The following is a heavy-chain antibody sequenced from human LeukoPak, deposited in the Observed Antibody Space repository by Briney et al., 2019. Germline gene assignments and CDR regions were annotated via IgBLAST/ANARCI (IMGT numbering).Heavy chain of an antibody. J-gene: IGHJ4*02. CDR2: IYGNGGTT. CDR1: GFTFRSHA. D-gene: IGHD2-21*01. Sequence: GGSLRLSCVGSGFTFRSHAMSWVRQAPEKGLEFVSGIYGNGGTTYYADSVKGRFSVSRDNSKNTLYLQMDSLRGEDTAVYYCAKDFRIGYSAHFDYWGQGALVTVSS. V-gene: IGHV3-23*01. CDR3: AKDFRIGYSAHFDY.